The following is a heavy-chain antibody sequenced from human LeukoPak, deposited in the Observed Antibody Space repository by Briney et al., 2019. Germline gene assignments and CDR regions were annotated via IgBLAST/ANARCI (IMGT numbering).Heavy chain of an antibody. J-gene: IGHJ5*02. CDR1: GFTFSSYA. V-gene: IGHV3-23*01. Sequence: GGSLRLSCAASGFTFSSYAMSWVRQAPGKGLEWASAISGSGGSTYYADSVKGRFTISRDNSKNTLYLQMNSLRAEDTAVCYCAKNPSGSGRFDPWGQGTLVTVSS. CDR3: AKNPSGSGRFDP. D-gene: IGHD3-10*01. CDR2: ISGSGGST.